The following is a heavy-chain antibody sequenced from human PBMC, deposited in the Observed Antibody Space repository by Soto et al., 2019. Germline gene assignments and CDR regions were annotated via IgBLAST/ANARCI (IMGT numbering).Heavy chain of an antibody. J-gene: IGHJ4*02. D-gene: IGHD4-17*01. CDR1: GGTFSSHS. CDR3: AIEVGYGDFSAALLD. V-gene: IGHV1-69*01. CDR2: VISLFGTA. Sequence: VQLMQSGAEVKKPGSSVKVSCKASGGTFSSHSINWVRQAPGQGLEWMGGVISLFGTANYAHNFKGRVTITADQSTSTAYIELNSLRSDDTAVYYCAIEVGYGDFSAALLDWGQGTLVTVSS.